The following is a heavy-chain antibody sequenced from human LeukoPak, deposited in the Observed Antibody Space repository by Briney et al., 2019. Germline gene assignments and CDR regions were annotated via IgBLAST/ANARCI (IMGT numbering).Heavy chain of an antibody. D-gene: IGHD3-22*01. CDR2: ISGNGGST. CDR1: GFXFSSNG. Sequence: GGSLRLSCSASGFXFSSNGIHWVRQAPGKGLEYVSAISGNGGSTYHADSVKGRFTISRDNSKNTLYLQMSSLRAEDTAVYYCVKEGPGYYDSSGYFAYFDYWGQGTLVTVSS. CDR3: VKEGPGYYDSSGYFAYFDY. V-gene: IGHV3-64D*06. J-gene: IGHJ4*02.